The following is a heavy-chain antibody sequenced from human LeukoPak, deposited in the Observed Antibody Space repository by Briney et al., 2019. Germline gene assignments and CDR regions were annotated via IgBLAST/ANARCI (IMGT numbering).Heavy chain of an antibody. Sequence: GGSLRLSCAASGFTFSSYWIHWVRQAPGKGLVWVSRINGDGSSTTYADSVRGRFTISRDNAKNTLFLQMNSLRAEDTAVYYCARDTTGHFDYWGQGTLVTVSA. CDR3: ARDTTGHFDY. V-gene: IGHV3-74*01. D-gene: IGHD1-26*01. J-gene: IGHJ4*02. CDR1: GFTFSSYW. CDR2: INGDGSST.